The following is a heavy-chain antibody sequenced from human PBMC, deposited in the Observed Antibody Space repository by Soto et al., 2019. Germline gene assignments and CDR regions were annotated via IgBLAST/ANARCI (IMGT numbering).Heavy chain of an antibody. CDR2: INHSGST. D-gene: IGHD4-17*01. CDR1: GGSFSGYY. Sequence: QVQLQQWGAGLLKPSETLSLTCAVYGGSFSGYYWSWIRQPPGKGLEWIGEINHSGSTNYNPSLKSLVTISVDTSNNQFSLKLSSVIAADTAVYYCARATVDANWYFDLWGRGTLVTVSS. CDR3: ARATVDANWYFDL. J-gene: IGHJ2*01. V-gene: IGHV4-34*01.